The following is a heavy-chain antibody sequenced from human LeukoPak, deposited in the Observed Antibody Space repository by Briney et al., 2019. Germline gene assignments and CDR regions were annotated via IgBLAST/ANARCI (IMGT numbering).Heavy chain of an antibody. Sequence: SETLSLTCTVSGGSISSYYWSWIRQPPGKGLEWIGYIYYSGSTNYNPSLKSRVTISVDTSKNQFSLKLSSVTAADTAVYYCARDLQWFGAFDIWGQGTMVTVSS. D-gene: IGHD3-10*01. CDR1: GGSISSYY. CDR3: ARDLQWFGAFDI. CDR2: IYYSGST. J-gene: IGHJ3*02. V-gene: IGHV4-59*01.